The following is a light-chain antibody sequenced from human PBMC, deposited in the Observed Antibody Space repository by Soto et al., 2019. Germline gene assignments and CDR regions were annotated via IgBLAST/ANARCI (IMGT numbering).Light chain of an antibody. CDR2: AAF. J-gene: IGKJ5*01. CDR1: QGISNY. V-gene: IGKV1-16*01. CDR3: QQYHSYPIT. Sequence: DIQMTQSPSSLSASVGDRVTITCRPSQGISNYLAWIQQKPGKAPTSLIYAAFTLQIGVPSRFSGSGSGTDFNLTISSLQPEDFATYYSQQYHSYPITFGQGTRLEIK.